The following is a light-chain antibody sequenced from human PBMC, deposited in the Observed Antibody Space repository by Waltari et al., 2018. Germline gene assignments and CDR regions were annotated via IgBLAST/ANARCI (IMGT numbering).Light chain of an antibody. Sequence: DIQMNQSPSALSASVGDRVTITCRASQSVSSWLAWYQQKPGKAPKLLIFKAASLESGVPSRFSGSGSGTEFTLTISSLQPDDLATYYCQQYKSYLWTFGQGTKVEIK. V-gene: IGKV1-5*03. J-gene: IGKJ1*01. CDR3: QQYKSYLWT. CDR1: QSVSSW. CDR2: KAA.